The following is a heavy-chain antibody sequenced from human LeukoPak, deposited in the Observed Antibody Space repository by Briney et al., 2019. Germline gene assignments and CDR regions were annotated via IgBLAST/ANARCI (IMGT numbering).Heavy chain of an antibody. V-gene: IGHV3-23*01. CDR1: GFTFSSYV. Sequence: GGSLRLSCAASGFTFSSYVMSWVRQAPGKGLEWVSAISGSGGSTYYADSVKGRFTISRDNSKNTLYLQMNSLRAEDTAVYYCAKDSPTIFGVVTYYMDVWGKGTTVTVSS. D-gene: IGHD3-3*01. CDR3: AKDSPTIFGVVTYYMDV. J-gene: IGHJ6*03. CDR2: ISGSGGST.